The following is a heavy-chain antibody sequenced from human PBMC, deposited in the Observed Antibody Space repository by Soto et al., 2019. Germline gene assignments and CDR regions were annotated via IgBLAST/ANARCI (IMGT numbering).Heavy chain of an antibody. V-gene: IGHV4-39*01. CDR3: ATQSCYDSFDY. J-gene: IGHJ4*02. D-gene: IGHD5-12*01. Sequence: SETLSRTCTVSGGSISSSSYYWGWIRQPPGKGLEWIGSIYYSGSTYYNPSLKSRVTISVDTSKNQFCLKLSSVTAADTAVYYCATQSCYDSFDYWRQGTLVTVSS. CDR1: GGSISSSSYY. CDR2: IYYSGST.